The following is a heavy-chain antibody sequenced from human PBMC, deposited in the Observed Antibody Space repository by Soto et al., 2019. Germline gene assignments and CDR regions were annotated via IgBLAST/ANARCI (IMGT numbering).Heavy chain of an antibody. CDR1: GYTFTSYA. CDR3: ARDRFLGDYDYIWGSSDAFDI. V-gene: IGHV1-3*01. J-gene: IGHJ3*02. CDR2: INAGNGNT. D-gene: IGHD3-16*01. Sequence: ASVKVSCKASGYTFTSYAMHLVRQAPGQRLEWMGWINAGNGNTKYSQKFQGRVTITRDTSASTAYMELSSLRSEDTAVYYCARDRFLGDYDYIWGSSDAFDIWVQGTMVTVSS.